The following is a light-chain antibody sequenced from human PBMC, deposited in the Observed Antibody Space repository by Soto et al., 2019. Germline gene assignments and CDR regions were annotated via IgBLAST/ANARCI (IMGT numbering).Light chain of an antibody. Sequence: DIQMTQSPSTLSASVGDRVTITCRASQSISNWLAWYQQKPGKAPKLLIYDASSLESGVPSRFSGSGSGTEFTLNISSLQPDDFATYYCQQLNAYPHTFGGGTKVEIK. CDR2: DAS. J-gene: IGKJ4*01. V-gene: IGKV1-5*01. CDR1: QSISNW. CDR3: QQLNAYPHT.